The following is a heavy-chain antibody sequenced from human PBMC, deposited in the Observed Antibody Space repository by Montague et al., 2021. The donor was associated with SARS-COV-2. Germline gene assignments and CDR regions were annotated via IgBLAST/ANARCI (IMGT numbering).Heavy chain of an antibody. Sequence: SETLSLTCTVSGASITSSNWWNWVRQPPGKGLEWIGQIYHSGSTNYNPSLKSRLTLSLGKSKNQFSLSLSSVTAADTAVYYCARQLRQVVLSPAKLTNWFDPWGLGTLVTVAS. V-gene: IGHV4-4*02. D-gene: IGHD2-15*01. CDR3: ARQLRQVVLSPAKLTNWFDP. CDR2: IYHSGST. J-gene: IGHJ5*02. CDR1: GASITSSNW.